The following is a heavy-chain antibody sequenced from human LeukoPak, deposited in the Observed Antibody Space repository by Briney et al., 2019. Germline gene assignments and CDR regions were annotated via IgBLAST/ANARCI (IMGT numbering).Heavy chain of an antibody. Sequence: ASVKVSCKASVYTFTNFYIHWVRQAPGQGLEWMGWMNPNSGDTSYAREFQDRVTMTRDTSISTAYMELSRLRSDDTAVYYCARGPLPDNYYDSSGYYFWGQGTLVTVSS. D-gene: IGHD3-22*01. CDR3: ARGPLPDNYYDSSGYYF. CDR2: MNPNSGDT. V-gene: IGHV1-2*02. J-gene: IGHJ4*02. CDR1: VYTFTNFY.